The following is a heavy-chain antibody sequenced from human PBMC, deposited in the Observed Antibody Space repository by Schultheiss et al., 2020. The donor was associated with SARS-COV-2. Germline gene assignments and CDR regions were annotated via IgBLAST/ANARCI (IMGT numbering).Heavy chain of an antibody. J-gene: IGHJ4*02. D-gene: IGHD1-20*01. CDR1: GGSISSYY. CDR2: IYYSGST. CDR3: AREHLTGIIDY. V-gene: IGHV4-59*12. Sequence: SETLSLTCTVSGGSISSYYWSWIRQPPGKGLEWIGYIYYSGSTNYNPSLKSRVTISVDTSKNQFSLKLSSVTAADTAVYYCAREHLTGIIDYWGQGTLVTVSS.